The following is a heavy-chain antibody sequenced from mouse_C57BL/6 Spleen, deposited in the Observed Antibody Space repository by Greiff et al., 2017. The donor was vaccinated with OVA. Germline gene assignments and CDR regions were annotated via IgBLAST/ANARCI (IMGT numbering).Heavy chain of an antibody. V-gene: IGHV5-6*01. J-gene: IGHJ1*03. CDR3: ARPGDYGWYFDV. CDR2: ISSGGSYT. D-gene: IGHD2-4*01. Sequence: EVKLMESGGDLVKPGGSLKLSCAASGFTFSSYGMSWVRQTPDKRLEWVATISSGGSYTYYPDSVKGRFTISRDNAKNTLYLQMSSLKSEDTAMYYCARPGDYGWYFDVWGTGTTVTVSS. CDR1: GFTFSSYG.